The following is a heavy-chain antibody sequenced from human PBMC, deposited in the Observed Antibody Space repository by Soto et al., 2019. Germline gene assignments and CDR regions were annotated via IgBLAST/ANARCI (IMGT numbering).Heavy chain of an antibody. D-gene: IGHD2-21*02. CDR2: INAGNGNT. V-gene: IGHV1-3*05. CDR3: ARSIVVVTALAY. CDR1: GYTFTSYA. Sequence: QVQLVQSGAEEKKPGASVKVSCKASGYTFTSYAMHWVRQAPGQRLEWMGWINAGNGNTKYSQKFQGRVTITRDTSASTAYRGLSSLRSEDTAVYYCARSIVVVTALAYWGQGTLVTVSS. J-gene: IGHJ4*02.